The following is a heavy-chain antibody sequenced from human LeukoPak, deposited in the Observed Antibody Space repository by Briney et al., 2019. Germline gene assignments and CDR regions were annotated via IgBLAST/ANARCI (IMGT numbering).Heavy chain of an antibody. CDR1: GFSFSSYA. J-gene: IGHJ5*02. Sequence: GGSLRLSCAASGFSFSSYAMSWVRQAPGKGLEWVGLIRSKTDGGTTDYAAPVKGRFTISRDDSKNTLYLQMNSLKTEDTAVYYCTTDPPGFGYCSGGSCSSDNWFDPWGQGTLVTVSS. V-gene: IGHV3-15*01. CDR2: IRSKTDGGTT. D-gene: IGHD2-15*01. CDR3: TTDPPGFGYCSGGSCSSDNWFDP.